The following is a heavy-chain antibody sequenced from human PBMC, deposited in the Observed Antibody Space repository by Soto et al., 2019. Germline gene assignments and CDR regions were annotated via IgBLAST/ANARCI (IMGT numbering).Heavy chain of an antibody. CDR3: ARDNSQNYF. Sequence: VRLAPGQGLEWMGIINASGDSRNYAPKFEGRVTITRDTCTSTVYMDLSSLRYEDTAVYYCARDNSQNYF. D-gene: IGHD4-4*01. CDR2: INASGDSR. J-gene: IGHJ4*01. V-gene: IGHV1-46*01.